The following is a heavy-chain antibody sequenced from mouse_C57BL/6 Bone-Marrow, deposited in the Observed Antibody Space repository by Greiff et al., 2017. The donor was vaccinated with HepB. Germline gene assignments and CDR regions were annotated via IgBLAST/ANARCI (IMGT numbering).Heavy chain of an antibody. V-gene: IGHV14-3*01. CDR2: IDPANGNT. CDR3: ARGIYYGYDDYAMDY. Sequence: DVKLVESVAELVRPGASVKLSCTASGFNIKNTYMHWVKQRPEQGLEWIGRIDPANGNTKYAPKFQGKATITADTSSNTAYLQLSSLTSEDTAIYYCARGIYYGYDDYAMDYWGQGTSVTVSS. J-gene: IGHJ4*01. D-gene: IGHD2-2*01. CDR1: GFNIKNTY.